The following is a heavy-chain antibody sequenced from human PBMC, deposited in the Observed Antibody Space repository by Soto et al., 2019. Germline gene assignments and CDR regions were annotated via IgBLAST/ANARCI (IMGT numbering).Heavy chain of an antibody. J-gene: IGHJ4*02. V-gene: IGHV3-74*01. Sequence: VQLVEFGGGLVQPGGSLRLSCAVSGFTFSSFWMHWVRQAPGEGLVWVSRINTDGSSTSYADSVKGRFTISRDNAKNTLYLQMNSLRVEDTAMYYCAKRGVDTFGLSYWGQGTLVTVSS. CDR2: INTDGSST. CDR1: GFTFSSFW. CDR3: AKRGVDTFGLSY. D-gene: IGHD3-10*01.